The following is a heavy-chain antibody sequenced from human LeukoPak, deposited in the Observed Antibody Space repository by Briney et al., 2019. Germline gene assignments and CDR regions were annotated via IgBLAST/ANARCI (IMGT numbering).Heavy chain of an antibody. CDR2: MNPNSGNA. J-gene: IGHJ3*02. V-gene: IGHV1-8*03. Sequence: ASVKVSCKASGYTFTSYDINWVRQATGQGLEWMGWMNPNSGNAGYAQKFQGRVTITRNTSISTAYMELSSLRSEDTAVYYCARGLHCTNGVCYGAFDIWGQGTMVTVSS. D-gene: IGHD2-8*01. CDR3: ARGLHCTNGVCYGAFDI. CDR1: GYTFTSYD.